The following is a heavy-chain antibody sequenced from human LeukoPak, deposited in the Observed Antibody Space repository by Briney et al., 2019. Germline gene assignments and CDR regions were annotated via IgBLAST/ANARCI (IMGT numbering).Heavy chain of an antibody. V-gene: IGHV1-18*01. CDR1: GYTFTSYG. CDR2: ISAYNGNA. Sequence: ASVKVSCKASGYTFTSYGISWVRQAPGQGLEWMGWISAYNGNANSAQKFQGRVTMTTDTSTSTAYMELRSLRSDDTAVYYCARDLGYSSGWPRGDYWGQGTLVTVSS. CDR3: ARDLGYSSGWPRGDY. D-gene: IGHD6-19*01. J-gene: IGHJ4*02.